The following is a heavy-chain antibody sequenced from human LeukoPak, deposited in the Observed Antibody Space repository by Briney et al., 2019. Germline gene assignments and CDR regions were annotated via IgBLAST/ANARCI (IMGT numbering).Heavy chain of an antibody. CDR1: GVPIGTTNW. J-gene: IGHJ6*02. V-gene: IGHV4-4*02. Sequence: SGTLSLTCDVSGVPIGTTNWWVWVRQPPGKGLEWIGEIYHGGSTNYNPSLKSRVSMSVEMSKNHFSLTLSSVTAADTAVYYCARGNYFASESYTSEHYGLDVWGRGTTVTVSS. CDR3: ARGNYFASESYTSEHYGLDV. D-gene: IGHD3-10*01. CDR2: IYHGGST.